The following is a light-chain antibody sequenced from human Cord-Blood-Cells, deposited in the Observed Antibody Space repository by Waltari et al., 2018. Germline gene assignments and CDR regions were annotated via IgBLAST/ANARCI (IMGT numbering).Light chain of an antibody. Sequence: DIQMTQSPSSLSASVGDRVTITCRASQSISSYLNWYQQKPGKAPKLLIYAASSLQSEVTSRFSGSGSGTDFTLTISSLQPEDFATYYCQQSYSTPDTFGQGTKLEIK. V-gene: IGKV1-39*01. CDR3: QQSYSTPDT. CDR1: QSISSY. J-gene: IGKJ2*01. CDR2: AAS.